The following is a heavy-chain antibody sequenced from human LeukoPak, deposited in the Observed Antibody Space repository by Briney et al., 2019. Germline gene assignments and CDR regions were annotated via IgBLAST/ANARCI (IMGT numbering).Heavy chain of an antibody. J-gene: IGHJ4*02. V-gene: IGHV4-38-2*02. CDR2: IYHSGST. CDR3: AGESAEDYTFDY. D-gene: IGHD4-11*01. Sequence: PSETLSLTCTVSGYSISSGYYWGWIRQPPGQGLEWIGSIYHSGSTYYNPSLKSRVTISVDTSKNQFSLKLSSVTAADTAVYYCAGESAEDYTFDYWGQGTLVTVSS. CDR1: GYSISSGYY.